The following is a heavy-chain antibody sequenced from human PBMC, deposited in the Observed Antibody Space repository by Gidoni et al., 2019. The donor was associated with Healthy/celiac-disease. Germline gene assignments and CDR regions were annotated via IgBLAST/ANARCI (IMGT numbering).Heavy chain of an antibody. CDR3: ARSLALYYYDSSGYYPYYYGMDV. CDR1: GFSLSTTRMR. CDR2: IDWDDDK. D-gene: IGHD3-22*01. J-gene: IGHJ6*02. Sequence: QVTLKESGPALVKPTQTLTLTCTFPGFSLSTTRMRVTWIRQPPGKALEWLARIDWDDDKFYSPSLKTRLTISKDTSKNQVVLTMTNMDPVDTATYYCARSLALYYYDSSGYYPYYYGMDVWGQGTTVTVSS. V-gene: IGHV2-70*04.